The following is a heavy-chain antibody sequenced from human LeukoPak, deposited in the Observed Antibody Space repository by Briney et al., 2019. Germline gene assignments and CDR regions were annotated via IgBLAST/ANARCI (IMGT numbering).Heavy chain of an antibody. CDR3: ARQMAVDNWFDP. CDR2: IYYSGST. J-gene: IGHJ5*02. D-gene: IGHD5-24*01. V-gene: IGHV4-39*01. Sequence: SETLSLTCTVSGGSISSSSYYWGWLRQPPGKGVEWIGRIYYSGSTYYNPSLKSRVTISVDTSKNQFSLKLTSVTAADTAVYYCARQMAVDNWFDPWGQGTLVTVSS. CDR1: GGSISSSSYY.